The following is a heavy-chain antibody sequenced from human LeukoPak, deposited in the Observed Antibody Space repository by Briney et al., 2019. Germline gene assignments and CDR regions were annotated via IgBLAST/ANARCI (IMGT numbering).Heavy chain of an antibody. CDR2: INDRGIAT. Sequence: GGSLRLSCAASGFTFSNYAMSWVRQAPGKGLVWVSTINDRGIATYYADSVKGRFTISRDNSKNTLSLQVSSLRAEDTAIYYCAKGLKTAVGPYKGYHYYMDVWGKGTTVTVSS. CDR1: GFTFSNYA. CDR3: AKGLKTAVGPYKGYHYYMDV. V-gene: IGHV3-23*01. D-gene: IGHD5-18*01. J-gene: IGHJ6*03.